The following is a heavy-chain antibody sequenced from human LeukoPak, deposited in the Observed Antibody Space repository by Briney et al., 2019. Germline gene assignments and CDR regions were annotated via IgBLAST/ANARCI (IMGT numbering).Heavy chain of an antibody. D-gene: IGHD5-24*01. V-gene: IGHV3-30*18. Sequence: GRSLRLSCAASGFTFSSYGMHWVRQAPGKGLEWVAVISYDGSNKYYADSVKGRFTISRDNAKNSLYLQMNSLRAEDTAVYYCAKVQDGSNWHEYFQHWGQGTLVTVSS. CDR3: AKVQDGSNWHEYFQH. CDR1: GFTFSSYG. J-gene: IGHJ1*01. CDR2: ISYDGSNK.